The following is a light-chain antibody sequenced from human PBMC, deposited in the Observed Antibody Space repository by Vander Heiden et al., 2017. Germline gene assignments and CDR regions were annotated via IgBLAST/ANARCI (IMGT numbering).Light chain of an antibody. CDR2: DAS. J-gene: IGKJ3*01. CDR1: QSVSSY. V-gene: IGKV3-11*01. Sequence: EIVLTQYAATLSLSPGERATLSCRASQSVSSYLAWYQQKPGQAPRLLIDDASDRATGIPARFSGSGSGTDFTLTISSLEPEDFAVYYCQQRSNWLFTFGPGTKVDIK. CDR3: QQRSNWLFT.